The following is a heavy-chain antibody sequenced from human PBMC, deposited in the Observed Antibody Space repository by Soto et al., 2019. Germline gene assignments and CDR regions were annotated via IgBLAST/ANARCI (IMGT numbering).Heavy chain of an antibody. CDR1: GFTFSNYA. CDR2: ISGSGGRS. CDR3: AKAYFVWSSEQTYYFDY. J-gene: IGHJ4*02. Sequence: EVQLLDSGGGLVQPGGSLRLSCAASGFTFSNYAMTWVRQGPGKGLEWVSGISGSGGRSYYADSVKGRFTISRDNSKSTLYLQMNSLRAEDTAVYYCAKAYFVWSSEQTYYFDYWGQGTLVTFPS. D-gene: IGHD3-16*01. V-gene: IGHV3-23*01.